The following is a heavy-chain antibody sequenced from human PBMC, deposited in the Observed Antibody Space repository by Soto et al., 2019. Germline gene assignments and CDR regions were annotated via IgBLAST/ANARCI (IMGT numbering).Heavy chain of an antibody. V-gene: IGHV3-23*01. CDR3: AKDQWLVHYFDY. CDR2: ISGNGGST. J-gene: IGHJ4*02. D-gene: IGHD6-19*01. CDR1: GFTFSSYA. Sequence: PGGSLRLSCAASGFTFSSYAMSWVRQAPGKGLEWVSAISGNGGSTYYADSVKGRFTISRDNSKNTLYLQMNSLRAEDTAVYYCAKDQWLVHYFDYWGQGTLVTVSS.